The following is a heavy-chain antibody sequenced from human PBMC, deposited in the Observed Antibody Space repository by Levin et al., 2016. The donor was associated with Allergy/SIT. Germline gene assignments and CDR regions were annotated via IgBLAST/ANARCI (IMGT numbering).Heavy chain of an antibody. CDR1: GFTFSSYW. CDR2: INSDGSST. Sequence: GESLKISCAASGFTFSSYWMHWVRQAPGKGLVWVSRINSDGSSTSYADSVKGRFTISRDNAKNTLYLQMNSLRAEDTAVYYCARPYSSSSGGGDYWGQGTLVTVSS. J-gene: IGHJ4*02. CDR3: ARPYSSSSGGGDY. D-gene: IGHD6-6*01. V-gene: IGHV3-74*01.